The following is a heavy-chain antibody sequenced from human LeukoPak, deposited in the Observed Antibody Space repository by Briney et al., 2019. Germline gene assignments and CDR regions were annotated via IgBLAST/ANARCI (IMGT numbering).Heavy chain of an antibody. D-gene: IGHD3-3*01. CDR2: IYYSGST. CDR1: GGSISSYY. V-gene: IGHV4-59*01. CDR3: ARGGGRFLEWLPDYFDY. J-gene: IGHJ4*02. Sequence: PSETLSLTCTVSGGSISSYYWSWIRQPPGKGLEWIGYIYYSGSTNYNPSLKSRVTISVDTSKNQFSLKLSSVTAADTAVYYCARGGGRFLEWLPDYFDYWGQGTLVTVSS.